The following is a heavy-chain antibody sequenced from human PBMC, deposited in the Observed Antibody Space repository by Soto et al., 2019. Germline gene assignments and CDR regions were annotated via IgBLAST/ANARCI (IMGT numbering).Heavy chain of an antibody. J-gene: IGHJ4*02. CDR2: ISGSGGST. D-gene: IGHD3-16*01. V-gene: IGHV3-23*01. CDR1: GFTFSSYA. Sequence: EVPLLESGGGLVQPGGSLRLSCAASGFTFSSYAMRWVRQAPGKGLEWVSAISGSGGSTYYADSVKGRFTISRDNYKNTLYLQMSSLRAEDTAVYYCARRGRGSYYDYWGQGALVTVSS. CDR3: ARRGRGSYYDY.